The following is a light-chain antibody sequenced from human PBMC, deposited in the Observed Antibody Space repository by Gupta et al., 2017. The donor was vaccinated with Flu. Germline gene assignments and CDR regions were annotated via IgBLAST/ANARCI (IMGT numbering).Light chain of an antibody. Sequence: ALTQPASVSASAGQSITTSCAGTSSDFCGYKYVSWDQQHPGKAPKLIIYEVTNPPSGVSNRFAASKSGNTASLTISGLQAEDEADYYCRSYTSRSPRELFGGGTRRTVL. CDR3: RSYTSRSPREL. CDR1: SSDFCGYKY. V-gene: IGLV2-14*03. CDR2: EVT. J-gene: IGLJ2*01.